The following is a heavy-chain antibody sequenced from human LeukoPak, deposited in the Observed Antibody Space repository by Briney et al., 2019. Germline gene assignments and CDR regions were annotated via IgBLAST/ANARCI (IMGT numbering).Heavy chain of an antibody. CDR3: ARDRGGTHYVDY. D-gene: IGHD1-26*01. V-gene: IGHV3-33*08. J-gene: IGHJ4*02. CDR2: IWSDGSNQ. Sequence: GGSLRLSCAASGFTFSNAWMSWVRQAPGKGLEWVAVIWSDGSNQYYVDSVKGRFTISRDNSKNTLYLQMNSLRGEDTAVYYCARDRGGTHYVDYWGQGTLVIVSS. CDR1: GFTFSNAW.